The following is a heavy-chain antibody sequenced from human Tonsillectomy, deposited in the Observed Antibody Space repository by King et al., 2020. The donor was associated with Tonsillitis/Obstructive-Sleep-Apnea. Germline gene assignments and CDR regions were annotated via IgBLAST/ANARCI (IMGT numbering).Heavy chain of an antibody. CDR2: MNPNSGNT. CDR3: ATPPPDCSSTSCYWYFDS. J-gene: IGHJ4*02. D-gene: IGHD2-2*01. V-gene: IGHV1-8*01. CDR1: GYTFTTYD. Sequence: VQLVESGAEVKKPGASVKVSCKASGYTFTTYDINWVRQATGQGLEWMGWMNPNSGNTGYAQKFQGRVTMTRNTSISTAYMELSSLRSEDTAVYYCATPPPDCSSTSCYWYFDSWGQGSLVTVSS.